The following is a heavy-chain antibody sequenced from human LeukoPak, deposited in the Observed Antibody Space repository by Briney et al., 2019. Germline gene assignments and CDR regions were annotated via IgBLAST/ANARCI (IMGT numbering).Heavy chain of an antibody. V-gene: IGHV3-48*01. J-gene: IGHJ5*02. CDR1: GFTFSSDS. D-gene: IGHD6-19*01. Sequence: GGSLRLSCAASGFTFSSDSMNWVRQAPGKGLEWVSYISSSSSTIYYADSVKGRFTISRDNAKNSLYLQMNSLRAEDTAVYYCARDSSGWYFANGFDPWGQGTLVTVSS. CDR2: ISSSSSTI. CDR3: ARDSSGWYFANGFDP.